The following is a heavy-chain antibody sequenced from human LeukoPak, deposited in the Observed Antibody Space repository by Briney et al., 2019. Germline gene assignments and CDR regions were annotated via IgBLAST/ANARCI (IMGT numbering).Heavy chain of an antibody. V-gene: IGHV3-33*06. CDR2: IWYDGSNK. J-gene: IGHJ5*02. CDR3: AKAVLPGVGATNL. D-gene: IGHD1-26*01. Sequence: PGGSLRLSCAASGFTFSSYWMHWVRQAPGKGLVWVAVIWYDGSNKYYADSMKGRFTIPRDNSKNTLYLQMNSLRAEDTAVYYCAKAVLPGVGATNLWGQGTLVTVSS. CDR1: GFTFSSYW.